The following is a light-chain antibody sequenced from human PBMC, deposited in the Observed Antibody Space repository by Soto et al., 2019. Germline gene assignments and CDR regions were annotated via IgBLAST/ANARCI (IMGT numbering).Light chain of an antibody. CDR2: DAS. CDR3: QQRSNWPLT. Sequence: EIVLTQSPATLSLSPGERETLSCRASQSVSSYLAWYQQKPGQAPRLLIYDASNRATGIPARFSGSGSGTDFTLTISSLEPEDFAVYYCQQRSNWPLTFGGGTKVDIK. CDR1: QSVSSY. V-gene: IGKV3-11*01. J-gene: IGKJ4*01.